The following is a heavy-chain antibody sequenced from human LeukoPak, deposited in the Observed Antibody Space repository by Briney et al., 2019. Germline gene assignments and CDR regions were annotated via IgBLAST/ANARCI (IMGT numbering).Heavy chain of an antibody. J-gene: IGHJ3*02. Sequence: SETLSLTCTVSGGSISNYHWNWIRQPAGKGLEWVGRVYASGSTRYNPSFNSRVTMSAETSKNQVSLKMTSVTAADTAVYFCARDQSGFGGHNNDAFDIWGQGTMVTVSS. CDR1: GGSISNYH. CDR2: VYASGST. D-gene: IGHD3-16*01. CDR3: ARDQSGFGGHNNDAFDI. V-gene: IGHV4-4*07.